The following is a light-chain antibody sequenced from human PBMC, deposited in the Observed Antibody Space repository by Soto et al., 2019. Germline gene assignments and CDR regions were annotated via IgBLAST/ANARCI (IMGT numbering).Light chain of an antibody. V-gene: IGKV1-9*01. CDR3: QQLNSYPRT. CDR1: QGISSY. CDR2: AAS. Sequence: DIQLTQSPSFLSASVGDRDTITCRASQGISSYLAWYQQKPGKAPKLLIYAASTLQSGVPSRFSGSGSATEFTLTISSLQPEDFATYYWQQLNSYPRTVGQRTNVEIK. J-gene: IGKJ1*01.